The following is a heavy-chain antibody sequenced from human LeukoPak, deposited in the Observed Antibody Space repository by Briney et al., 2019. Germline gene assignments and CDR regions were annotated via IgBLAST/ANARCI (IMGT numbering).Heavy chain of an antibody. D-gene: IGHD3-22*01. CDR2: MNPNSGNT. CDR3: ARVADYYDSSGYTLTNYGMDV. CDR1: GYTFTSYD. J-gene: IGHJ6*02. V-gene: IGHV1-8*01. Sequence: ASVKVSCKASGYTFTSYDINWVRQATGQGLEWMGWMNPNSGNTGYAQKFQGGVTMTRNTSISTAYMELSSLRSEDTAVYYCARVADYYDSSGYTLTNYGMDVWGQGTTVTVSS.